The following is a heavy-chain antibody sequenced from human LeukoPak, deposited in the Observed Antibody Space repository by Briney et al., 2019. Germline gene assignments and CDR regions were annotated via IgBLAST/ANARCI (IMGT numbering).Heavy chain of an antibody. CDR1: GFTFRSYW. V-gene: IGHV3-7*05. J-gene: IGHJ6*02. Sequence: GGSLRLSCAASGFTFRSYWMSWVRQAPGKGLEWVANIKEDGSEKYYVDSVKGRFTISRDNVKNSLYLQMNSLRADDTAVYYCARGGYSYTWPPSYYYGMDVWGQGTTVTASS. D-gene: IGHD5-18*01. CDR3: ARGGYSYTWPPSYYYGMDV. CDR2: IKEDGSEK.